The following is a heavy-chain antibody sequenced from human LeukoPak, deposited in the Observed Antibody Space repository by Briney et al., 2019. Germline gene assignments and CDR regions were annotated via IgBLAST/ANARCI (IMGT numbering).Heavy chain of an antibody. CDR1: GGSISSGGYY. V-gene: IGHV4-31*03. Sequence: SQTLSLTCTVSGGSISSGGYYWSWIRQHPGKGLEWIGCIYYSGSTYYNPSLKSRVTISVDTSKNQFSLKLSSVTAADTAVYYCATVPIVVVTASAFDIWGQGTMVTVSS. CDR3: ATVPIVVVTASAFDI. CDR2: IYYSGST. D-gene: IGHD2-21*02. J-gene: IGHJ3*02.